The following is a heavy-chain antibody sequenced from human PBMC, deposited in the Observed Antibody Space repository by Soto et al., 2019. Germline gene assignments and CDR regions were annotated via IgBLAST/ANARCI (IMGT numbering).Heavy chain of an antibody. CDR1: GFTFSSYG. J-gene: IGHJ4*02. CDR2: ISYDGSNK. D-gene: IGHD3-22*01. CDR3: AKEPPYDSSGLGDFDY. Sequence: QVQLVESGGGVVQPGRSLRLSCAASGFTFSSYGMHWVRQAPGKGLEWVAVISYDGSNKYYADSVKGRFTISRDNSKNXLYLQMNSLRAEDTAVYYCAKEPPYDSSGLGDFDYWGQGTLVTVSS. V-gene: IGHV3-30*18.